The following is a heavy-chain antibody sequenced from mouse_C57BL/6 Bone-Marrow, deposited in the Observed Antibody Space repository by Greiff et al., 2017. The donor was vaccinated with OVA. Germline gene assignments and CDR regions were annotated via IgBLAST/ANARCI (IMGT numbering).Heavy chain of an antibody. J-gene: IGHJ4*01. CDR1: GYSFTSYY. D-gene: IGHD1-1*01. V-gene: IGHV1-66*01. CDR2: IYPGSGNT. CDR3: AGYYYGSSYAMDY. Sequence: VQLQESGPELVKPGASVKISCKASGYSFTSYYIHWVKQRPGQGLEWIGWIYPGSGNTKYNEKFKGKATLTADTSSSTAYMQLSSLTSEDSAVYYCAGYYYGSSYAMDYWGQGTSVTVSS.